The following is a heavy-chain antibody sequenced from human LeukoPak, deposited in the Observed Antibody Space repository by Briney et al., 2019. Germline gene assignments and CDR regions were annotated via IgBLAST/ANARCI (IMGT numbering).Heavy chain of an antibody. J-gene: IGHJ4*02. CDR3: AKEVRGVIITNLDY. Sequence: GGSLRPSCAASGFTFNSYEMNWVRQAPGKGLEYISNITSSGRSIYYADSVKGRFTISRDNSKNTLYLQMNSLRAEDTAVYYCAKEVRGVIITNLDYWGQGTLVTVSS. V-gene: IGHV3-48*03. CDR2: ITSSGRSI. D-gene: IGHD3-10*01. CDR1: GFTFNSYE.